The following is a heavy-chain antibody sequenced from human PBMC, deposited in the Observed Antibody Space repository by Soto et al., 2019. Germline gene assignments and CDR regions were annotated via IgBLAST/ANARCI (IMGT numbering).Heavy chain of an antibody. CDR3: ARDRRLYYGSGSYVAYYGMDV. CDR2: IIPIFGTA. CDR1: GGTFSSYA. D-gene: IGHD3-10*01. Sequence: QVQLVQSGAEAKKPGSSVKVSCKASGGTFSSYAISWVRQAPGQGLEWMGGIIPIFGTANYAQKFQGRVTITADESTSTAYMELSSLRSEDTAVYYCARDRRLYYGSGSYVAYYGMDVWGQGTTVTVSS. J-gene: IGHJ6*02. V-gene: IGHV1-69*01.